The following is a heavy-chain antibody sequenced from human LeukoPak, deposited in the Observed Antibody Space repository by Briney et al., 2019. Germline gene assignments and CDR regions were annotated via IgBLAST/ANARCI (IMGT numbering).Heavy chain of an antibody. Sequence: GASVKVSCKASGGTFSSYAISWVRQAPGQGLEWMGRIIPILGIANYAQKFQGRVTITADKSTSTAYMELSSLRSEDTAVYYCARDEEQWLLTRGFPRSFDYWGQGTLVTVSS. J-gene: IGHJ4*02. CDR1: GGTFSSYA. CDR3: ARDEEQWLLTRGFPRSFDY. V-gene: IGHV1-69*04. D-gene: IGHD6-19*01. CDR2: IIPILGIA.